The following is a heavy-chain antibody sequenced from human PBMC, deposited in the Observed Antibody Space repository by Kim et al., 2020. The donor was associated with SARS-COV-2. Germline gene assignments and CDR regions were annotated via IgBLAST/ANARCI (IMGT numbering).Heavy chain of an antibody. J-gene: IGHJ4*02. CDR1: GFTFGDYA. CDR2: IRSKAYGGTT. D-gene: IGHD2-8*01. Sequence: GGSLRLSCTASGFTFGDYAMSWFRQAPGKGLEWVGFIRSKAYGGTTEYAASVKGRFTISRDDSKSIAYLQMNSLKTEDTAVYYCTRERYGVCHDYWGQGTLVTVSS. CDR3: TRERYGVCHDY. V-gene: IGHV3-49*03.